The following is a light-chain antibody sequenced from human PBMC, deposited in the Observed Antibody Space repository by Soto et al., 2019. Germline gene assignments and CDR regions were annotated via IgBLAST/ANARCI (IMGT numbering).Light chain of an antibody. CDR1: QSVSSN. J-gene: IGKJ2*01. Sequence: EIVMTQSPATLSVSPGERATLSCRASQSVSSNLAWYQQKPGQAPRLLIYGASTRATGIPARFSGSGSGTEFTLTISILQSVDFAVDYCQQYNNWPLYTFGQGTKLEIK. CDR3: QQYNNWPLYT. CDR2: GAS. V-gene: IGKV3-15*01.